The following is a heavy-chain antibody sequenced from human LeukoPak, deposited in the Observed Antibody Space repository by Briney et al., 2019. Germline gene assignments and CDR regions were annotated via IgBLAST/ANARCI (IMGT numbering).Heavy chain of an antibody. CDR1: GFTFSSYS. V-gene: IGHV3-48*01. CDR3: ARDFVVVPAGA. CDR2: ISSSSSTI. J-gene: IGHJ5*02. D-gene: IGHD2-2*01. Sequence: SGGSLRLSCAASGFTFSSYSMNRVRQAPGKGLEWVSYISSSSSTIYYADSVKGRFTISRDNAKNSLYLQMNSLRAEDTAVYYCARDFVVVPAGAWGQGTLVTVSS.